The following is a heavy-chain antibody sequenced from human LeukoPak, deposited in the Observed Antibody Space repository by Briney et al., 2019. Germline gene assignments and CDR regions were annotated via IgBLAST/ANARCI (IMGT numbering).Heavy chain of an antibody. D-gene: IGHD1-7*01. V-gene: IGHV4-34*01. CDR1: GGSFSGYY. CDR2: INHSGST. Sequence: SETLSLTCAVYGGSFSGYYWSWIRQPPGKGLEWIGEINHSGSTNYNPSLKSRVTISVDTSKNQFSLKLSSVTAADTAVYYCARLYGNYQNYFDYWGQGTLVTVSS. CDR3: ARLYGNYQNYFDY. J-gene: IGHJ4*02.